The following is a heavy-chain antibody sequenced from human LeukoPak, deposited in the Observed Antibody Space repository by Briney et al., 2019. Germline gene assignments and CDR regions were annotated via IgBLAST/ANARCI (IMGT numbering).Heavy chain of an antibody. CDR2: ISISSSYI. V-gene: IGHV3-21*01. J-gene: IGHJ2*01. CDR3: AREDGAAVAGSWYFDL. Sequence: GGSLRLSCAASGFIFSSYSMNWVRQAPGKGLEWVSSISISSSYIYYADSVKGRFTISRDNAKNSLYLQMNSLRAEDTAVYYCAREDGAAVAGSWYFDLWGRGTLVTVSS. D-gene: IGHD6-19*01. CDR1: GFIFSSYS.